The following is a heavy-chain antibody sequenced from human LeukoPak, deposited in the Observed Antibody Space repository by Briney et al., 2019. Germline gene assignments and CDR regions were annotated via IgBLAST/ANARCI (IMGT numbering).Heavy chain of an antibody. V-gene: IGHV1-69*05. J-gene: IGHJ5*02. CDR3: AKAGLYDYVWGSYRQKWFDP. D-gene: IGHD3-16*02. CDR2: IIPIFGTT. Sequence: SVKVSCKASGGTFNSYAINWVRQAPGQGLEWMGRIIPIFGTTNYARNFQGRVTITTVKSTSTAYMELSSLRSEDTAVYYCAKAGLYDYVWGSYRQKWFDPWGQGTLVTVAS. CDR1: GGTFNSYA.